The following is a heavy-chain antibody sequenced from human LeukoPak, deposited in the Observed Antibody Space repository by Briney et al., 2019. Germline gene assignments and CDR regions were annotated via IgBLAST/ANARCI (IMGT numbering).Heavy chain of an antibody. CDR2: IYYSGST. CDR3: ARAKYYYDSSGYYGDYFDY. CDR1: GGSISSGGYY. Sequence: SQTLSLTCTVSGGSISSGGYYWSWIRQHPGKGLEWIGYIYYSGSTYYNPSLKSRVTISVDTSKNQFSLKLSSVTAADTAVYYCARAKYYYDSSGYYGDYFDYWGQGTLVTVSS. J-gene: IGHJ4*02. D-gene: IGHD3-22*01. V-gene: IGHV4-31*03.